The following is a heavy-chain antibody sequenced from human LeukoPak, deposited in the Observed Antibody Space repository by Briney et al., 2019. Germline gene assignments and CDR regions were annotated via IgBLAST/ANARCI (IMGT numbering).Heavy chain of an antibody. D-gene: IGHD5-18*01. V-gene: IGHV3-7*01. J-gene: IGHJ3*02. CDR2: IKGDGSAK. CDR1: GFTFSSYS. CDR3: ARDRGWIQHDI. Sequence: GGSLRLSCAASGFTFSSYSMNWVRQAPGKGLEWVAFIKGDGSAKKYVDSVKGRFTISRDNAKNSLFLQMNSLRAEDTAVYYCARDRGWIQHDIWGQGTMVTVSS.